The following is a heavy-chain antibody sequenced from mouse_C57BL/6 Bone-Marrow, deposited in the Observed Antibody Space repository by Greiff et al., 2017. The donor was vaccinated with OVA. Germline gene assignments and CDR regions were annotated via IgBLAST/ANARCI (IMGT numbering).Heavy chain of an antibody. V-gene: IGHV7-3*01. CDR1: GFTFTDYY. D-gene: IGHD2-4*01. J-gene: IGHJ3*01. CDR2: IRNKANGYTT. Sequence: EVKLMESGGGLVQPGGSLSLSCAASGFTFTDYYMSWVRQPPGKALEWLGFIRNKANGYTTEYSASVKGRFTISRDNSQSILYLQMNALRAEDSATYYCARYYDYDTFAYWGQGTLVTVSA. CDR3: ARYYDYDTFAY.